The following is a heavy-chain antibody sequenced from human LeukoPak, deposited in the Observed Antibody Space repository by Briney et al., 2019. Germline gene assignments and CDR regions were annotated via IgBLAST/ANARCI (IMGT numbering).Heavy chain of an antibody. Sequence: SVKVSCKXSGFTFTSSAMQWVRQARGQRLEWIGWIVVGSGNTNYAQKFQERVTITRDMSTSTAYMELSSLRSEDTAVYYCAAGAAAGTMGDYWGQGTLVTVSS. CDR2: IVVGSGNT. J-gene: IGHJ4*02. CDR3: AAGAAAGTMGDY. CDR1: GFTFTSSA. D-gene: IGHD6-13*01. V-gene: IGHV1-58*02.